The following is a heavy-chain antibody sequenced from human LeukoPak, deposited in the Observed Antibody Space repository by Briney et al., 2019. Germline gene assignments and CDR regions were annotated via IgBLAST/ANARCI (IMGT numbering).Heavy chain of an antibody. CDR3: ARRLLPATLWAFDI. V-gene: IGHV5-51*01. CDR2: IYPGDSDT. J-gene: IGHJ3*02. D-gene: IGHD2-2*01. Sequence: GESLKISCKGSGYSFTSYWIGWVLQMPGKGLEWMVIIYPGDSDTRYSPSFQGQVTISADKSISTAYLQWSSLKASDTAMYYCARRLLPATLWAFDIWCQGTMVTVSS. CDR1: GYSFTSYW.